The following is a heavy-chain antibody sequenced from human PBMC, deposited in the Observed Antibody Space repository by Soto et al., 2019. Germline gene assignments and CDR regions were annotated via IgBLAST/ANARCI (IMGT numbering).Heavy chain of an antibody. CDR3: VYRDFGDYFFQC. CDR2: IYWYDNE. D-gene: IGHD4-17*01. CDR1: GFSLTTQGVQ. V-gene: IGHV2-5*01. J-gene: IGHJ4*02. Sequence: QITLKESGPTLVKPTQTLPLTCPFSGFSLTTQGVQVGWIRQPPGKALEWLALIYWYDNEVYSPSLKNRLTITKDTTKSQVVLTLANVDPVDTATYYWVYRDFGDYFFQCWGQVILGNVSS.